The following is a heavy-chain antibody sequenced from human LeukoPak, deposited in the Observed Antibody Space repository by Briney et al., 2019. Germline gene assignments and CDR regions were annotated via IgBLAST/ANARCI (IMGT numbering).Heavy chain of an antibody. D-gene: IGHD6-13*01. Sequence: SETLSLTCTVSGGSISSGSYYWSWIRQPAGKGLEWIGRIYTSGSTYYNPSLKSRVTISVDTSKNQFSLKLRSVTAADTAVYYCAREGDSNSVGWFDPWGQGTLVTVSS. CDR2: IYTSGST. CDR1: GGSISSGSYY. V-gene: IGHV4-61*02. CDR3: AREGDSNSVGWFDP. J-gene: IGHJ5*02.